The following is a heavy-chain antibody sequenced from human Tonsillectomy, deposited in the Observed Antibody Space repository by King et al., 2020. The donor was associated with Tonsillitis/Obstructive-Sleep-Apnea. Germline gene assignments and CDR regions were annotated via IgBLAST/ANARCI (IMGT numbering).Heavy chain of an antibody. CDR2: INHSGST. J-gene: IGHJ4*02. D-gene: IGHD2-15*01. V-gene: IGHV4-34*01. CDR1: GGSFSGYY. CDR3: ARGEITYCSGGSCYFDY. Sequence: VQLQQWGAGLLKPSETLSLTCAVYGGSFSGYYWSWIRQPPGTGLEWIGEINHSGSTNHNPSLKSRVTISVDTPKNQFSLEVSSAHAADTAVYYCARGEITYCSGGSCYFDYWGQGTLVTVSS.